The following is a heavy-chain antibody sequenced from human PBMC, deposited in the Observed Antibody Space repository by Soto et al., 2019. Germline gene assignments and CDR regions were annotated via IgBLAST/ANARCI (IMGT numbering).Heavy chain of an antibody. CDR1: GYTFTNYG. CDR2: ISAYNGNT. V-gene: IGHV1-18*01. CDR3: ARVGGSILLVPAAGPHWFDP. Sequence: QVQLVQSGAEVKKPGASVKVSCKASGYTFTNYGISWVRQAPGQGLEWMGWISAYNGNTNYAQKFQGRVTMTTDTSXINCYXXLRILRSDDTAVYFCARVGGSILLVPAAGPHWFDPWGQGTLVTVSS. J-gene: IGHJ5*02. D-gene: IGHD2-2*01.